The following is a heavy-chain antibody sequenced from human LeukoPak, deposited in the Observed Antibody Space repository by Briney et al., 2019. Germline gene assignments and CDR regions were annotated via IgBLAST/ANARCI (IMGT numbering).Heavy chain of an antibody. Sequence: PGGSLRLSCAASGLSFNTYSMNWVRQAPGKGLEWVSSISSRSNYIYYADSVKGRFTISRDNAKNSLYLQMNSLRAEDTAVYYCANPDYDSSTYVGDYWGQGTLVTVSS. J-gene: IGHJ4*02. CDR3: ANPDYDSSTYVGDY. CDR2: ISSRSNYI. V-gene: IGHV3-21*01. D-gene: IGHD3-22*01. CDR1: GLSFNTYS.